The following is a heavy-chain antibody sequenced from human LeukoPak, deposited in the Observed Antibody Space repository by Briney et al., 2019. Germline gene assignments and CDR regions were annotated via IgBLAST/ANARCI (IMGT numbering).Heavy chain of an antibody. D-gene: IGHD3/OR15-3a*01. CDR3: TIGRHDFLH. V-gene: IGHV3-7*02. CDR1: DVPSIDW. CDR2: INLDGTEE. Sequence: GGSLRLSCAHPRDVPSIDWTCSGPHAPRTGLGWGANINLDGTEEHYVDASLKSPFTISKNNAKNSLYLQMTSLRAEDTAVYYCTIGRHDFLHWGRGTLVTVSS. J-gene: IGHJ4*02.